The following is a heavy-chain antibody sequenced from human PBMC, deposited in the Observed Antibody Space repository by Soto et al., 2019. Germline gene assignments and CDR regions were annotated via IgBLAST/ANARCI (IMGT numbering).Heavy chain of an antibody. J-gene: IGHJ4*02. CDR1: GYSFTSYW. Sequence: GESLKISCKGSGYSFTSYWIGWVRQMPGKGLEWMGIIYPGDSDTRYSPSFQGQVTISADKSISTAYLRWSSLEASDTARYYCARLSYYDSSGYYPDYFDYWGQGTLVTVSS. CDR3: ARLSYYDSSGYYPDYFDY. D-gene: IGHD3-22*01. CDR2: IYPGDSDT. V-gene: IGHV5-51*01.